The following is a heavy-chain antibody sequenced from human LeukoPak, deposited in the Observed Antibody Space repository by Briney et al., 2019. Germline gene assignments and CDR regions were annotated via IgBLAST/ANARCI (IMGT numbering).Heavy chain of an antibody. Sequence: AVKVSCKASGGTFSSYAISWVRQAPGQGLEWMGGIIPIFGTANYAQKFQGRVTITADKSTSTAYMELSSLRSEDTAVYYCARAGRDCSSTSCYAGGDYYYYYMDVWGKGTTVTVSS. CDR1: GGTFSSYA. D-gene: IGHD2-2*01. CDR3: ARAGRDCSSTSCYAGGDYYYYYMDV. J-gene: IGHJ6*03. V-gene: IGHV1-69*06. CDR2: IIPIFGTA.